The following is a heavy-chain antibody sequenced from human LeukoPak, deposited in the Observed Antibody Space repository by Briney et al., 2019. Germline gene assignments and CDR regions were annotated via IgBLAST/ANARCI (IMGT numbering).Heavy chain of an antibody. J-gene: IGHJ3*02. Sequence: SETLSLTCTVSGGSISTYYWSWIRQPPGKGLEWIGYIYYSGSTNYNPSLKSRVTISVDTSRNQFSLKLSSVTAADTAVYYCARDHNAYDSSGYSNAFDIWGQGTMVTVSS. D-gene: IGHD3-22*01. CDR2: IYYSGST. CDR1: GGSISTYY. CDR3: ARDHNAYDSSGYSNAFDI. V-gene: IGHV4-59*01.